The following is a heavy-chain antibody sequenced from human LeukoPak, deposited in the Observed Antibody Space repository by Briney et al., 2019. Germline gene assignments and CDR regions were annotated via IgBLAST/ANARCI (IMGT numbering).Heavy chain of an antibody. CDR1: GFTFSSYS. J-gene: IGHJ4*02. V-gene: IGHV3-48*01. CDR3: AKDLGYCSSTSCYTRPLGY. Sequence: PGGSLRLSCAASGFTFSSYSMNWVRQAPGKGLEWVSYISSSSSTIYYADSVKGRFTISRDNSKNTLYLQMNSLRAEDTAVYYCAKDLGYCSSTSCYTRPLGYWGQGTLVTVSS. CDR2: ISSSSSTI. D-gene: IGHD2-2*02.